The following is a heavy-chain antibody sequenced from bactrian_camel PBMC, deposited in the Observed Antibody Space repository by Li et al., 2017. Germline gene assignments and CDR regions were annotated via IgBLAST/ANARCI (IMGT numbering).Heavy chain of an antibody. J-gene: IGHJ4*01. CDR1: SSKSAC. D-gene: IGHD6*01. CDR3: AAGPPRRTYGGNWHEDRWYGR. CDR2: YTNSGNS. V-gene: IGHV3S53*01. Sequence: VQLVESGGGSVQAGGSLRPSCTYSSKSACMGWFRQAPGKEREAVAGYTNSGNSYYADSVKGRFAVSQDNAKNTLYLQMNSLKPEDTGMYMCAAGPPRRTYGGNWHEDRWYGRWGRGTQVTVS.